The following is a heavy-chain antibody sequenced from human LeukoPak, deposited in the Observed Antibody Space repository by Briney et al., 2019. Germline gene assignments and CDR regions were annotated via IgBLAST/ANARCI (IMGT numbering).Heavy chain of an antibody. D-gene: IGHD3-22*01. J-gene: IGHJ4*02. Sequence: GGSLRLSCAASGFTFSSYAMNWVRQAPGKGLEWVSAISGSGGSTYYADSVKGRFTISRDNSKNTLYLQMNSLRVEDTAIYFCAKDSTYDSSGYYDYWGREPWSPSTQ. CDR2: ISGSGGST. CDR1: GFTFSSYA. V-gene: IGHV3-23*01. CDR3: AKDSTYDSSGYYDY.